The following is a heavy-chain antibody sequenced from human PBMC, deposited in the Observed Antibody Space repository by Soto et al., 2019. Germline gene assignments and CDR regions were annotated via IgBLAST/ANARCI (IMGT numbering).Heavy chain of an antibody. CDR2: ISAYNGNT. CDR3: ARAPLTFRYCTNGVCYTDDAFDI. V-gene: IGHV1-18*01. CDR1: GYTFTSYG. Sequence: ASVKVSCKASGYTFTSYGISWVRQAPGQGLEWMGWISAYNGNTNYAQKLQGRVTMTTDTSTSTAYMELRSLRSDDTAVYYCARAPLTFRYCTNGVCYTDDAFDIWGQGTMVTVSS. J-gene: IGHJ3*02. D-gene: IGHD2-8*01.